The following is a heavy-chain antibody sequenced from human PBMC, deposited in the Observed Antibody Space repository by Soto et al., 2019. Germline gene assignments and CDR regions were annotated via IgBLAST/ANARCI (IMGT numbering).Heavy chain of an antibody. D-gene: IGHD3-10*01. CDR1: GDSVSSNSAA. Sequence: QSQTLSLTCAISGDSVSSNSAAWNWIRQSPSRGLEWLGRAFYRSKWYNNYAVSVESRITINPDTSKNQFSLQLNSVTPEDTAVYYCTRDGGSGGAYHMDVWGKGTTVTVSS. V-gene: IGHV6-1*01. J-gene: IGHJ6*03. CDR3: TRDGGSGGAYHMDV. CDR2: AFYRSKWYN.